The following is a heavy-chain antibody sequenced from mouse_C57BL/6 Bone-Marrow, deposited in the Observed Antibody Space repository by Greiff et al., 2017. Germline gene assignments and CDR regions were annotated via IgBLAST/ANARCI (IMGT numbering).Heavy chain of an antibody. CDR2: SRNKANDYTT. CDR3: ARDRYGSSPYWYFDV. V-gene: IGHV7-1*01. CDR1: GFTFSDFY. J-gene: IGHJ1*03. Sequence: EVMLVESGGGLVQSGRSLRLSCATSGFTFSDFYMEWVRQAPGKGLEWIAASRNKANDYTTEYSASVKVRFIVSRDTSQSILYLQMNALRAEDTAIYYCARDRYGSSPYWYFDVWGTGTTVTVSS. D-gene: IGHD1-1*01.